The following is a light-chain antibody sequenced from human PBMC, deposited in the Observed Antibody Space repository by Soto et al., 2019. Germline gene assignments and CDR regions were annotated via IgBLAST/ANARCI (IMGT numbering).Light chain of an antibody. J-gene: IGKJ1*01. CDR1: QGISSY. CDR2: AAS. V-gene: IGKV1-8*01. CDR3: QQSYSTPRT. Sequence: RMTQSPSSLSASTGDRVTITCRASQGISSYLAWYQQKPGKAPKLLIYAASTLQSGVPSRFSGSGSGTDFILTISSLQPEDFATYYCQQSYSTPRTFGQGTKVDIK.